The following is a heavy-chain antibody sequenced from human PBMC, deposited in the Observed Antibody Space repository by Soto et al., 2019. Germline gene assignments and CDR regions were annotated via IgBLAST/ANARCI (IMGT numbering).Heavy chain of an antibody. V-gene: IGHV1-69*13. CDR1: GGTFSSYA. D-gene: IGHD3-3*01. CDR3: SARISLEFYYYGMDV. Sequence: SVKVSCKASGGTFSSYAISWVRQAPGQGLEWMGGIIPIFGTANYEQKFQGRVTNTADESTSTAYMELSSLRSEDTAVYYCSARISLEFYYYGMDVWGQGTTVTVSS. CDR2: IIPIFGTA. J-gene: IGHJ6*02.